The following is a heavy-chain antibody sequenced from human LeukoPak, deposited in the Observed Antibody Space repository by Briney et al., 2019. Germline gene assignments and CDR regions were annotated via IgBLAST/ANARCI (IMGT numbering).Heavy chain of an antibody. V-gene: IGHV4-61*02. Sequence: PSQTLSLTCTVSGGSISSGSYYWSWIRQPARKRLEWIGRIYTSGSTNYNPSLKSRVTISVDTSKNQFSLKLSSVTAADTAVYYCARAPTLYSSSWYEYFQHWGQGTLVTVSS. D-gene: IGHD6-13*01. CDR3: ARAPTLYSSSWYEYFQH. J-gene: IGHJ1*01. CDR2: IYTSGST. CDR1: GGSISSGSYY.